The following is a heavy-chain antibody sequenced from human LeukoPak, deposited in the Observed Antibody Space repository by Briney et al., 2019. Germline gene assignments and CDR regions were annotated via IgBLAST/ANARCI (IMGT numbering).Heavy chain of an antibody. J-gene: IGHJ4*02. Sequence: GGSLRLSCAASGFTFSSYAMHWVRQAPGKGLEWVAVISYDGSNKYYADSVKGRFTISRDNSMNTLYLQMNSLRAEDTAVYYCARGRRMVRGVMDYFDYWGQGTLVTVSS. CDR1: GFTFSSYA. CDR2: ISYDGSNK. CDR3: ARGRRMVRGVMDYFDY. D-gene: IGHD3-10*01. V-gene: IGHV3-30*01.